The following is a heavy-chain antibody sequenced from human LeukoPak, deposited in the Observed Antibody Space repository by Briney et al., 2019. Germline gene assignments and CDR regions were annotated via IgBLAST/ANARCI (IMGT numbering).Heavy chain of an antibody. CDR1: GFTFSPYS. CDR3: ARESRQWLVLGGVDY. V-gene: IGHV3-48*04. CDR2: MSSSGSTI. Sequence: GGSLRLSCAASGFTFSPYSMYWVRQARGKGLEWVSYMSSSGSTIYYADSVKGRFTISRDNAKNSLYLQMNSLRAEDTAVYYCARESRQWLVLGGVDYWGQGTLVTVSS. D-gene: IGHD6-19*01. J-gene: IGHJ4*02.